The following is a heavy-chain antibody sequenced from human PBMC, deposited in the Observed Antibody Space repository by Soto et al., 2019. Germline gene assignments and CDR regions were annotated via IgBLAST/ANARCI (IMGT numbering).Heavy chain of an antibody. CDR2: ISSSSSYT. J-gene: IGHJ6*02. Sequence: QVQLVESGGGLVKPGGSLRLSCAASGFTFSDYYMSWIRQAPGKGLEWVSYISSSSSYTNYADSVKGRFTISRDNAKNSLYLQMNSLRAEDTAVYYCARGEAAYVGVGDYSYGMDVWGQGTTVTVSS. CDR3: ARGEAAYVGVGDYSYGMDV. D-gene: IGHD3-10*01. V-gene: IGHV3-11*06. CDR1: GFTFSDYY.